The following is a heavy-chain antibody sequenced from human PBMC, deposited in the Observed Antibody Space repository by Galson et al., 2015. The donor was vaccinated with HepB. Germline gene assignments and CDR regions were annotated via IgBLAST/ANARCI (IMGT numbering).Heavy chain of an antibody. CDR2: INPNSGGT. CDR1: GYTFTGYY. CDR3: ARVNTDYDFWSGYYDYGMDV. Sequence: SVKVSCKASGYTFTGYYMHWVRQAPGQGLEWMGWINPNSGGTSYAQKFQGWVTMTRDTSISTAYMELSRLRSDDTAVYYCARVNTDYDFWSGYYDYGMDVWGQGTTVTVSS. D-gene: IGHD3-3*01. V-gene: IGHV1-2*04. J-gene: IGHJ6*02.